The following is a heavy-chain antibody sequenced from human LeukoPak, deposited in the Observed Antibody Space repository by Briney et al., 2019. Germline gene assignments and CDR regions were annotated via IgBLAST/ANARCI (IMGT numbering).Heavy chain of an antibody. V-gene: IGHV1-46*01. CDR3: ARVRDTHGYGYYYYYGMDV. CDR2: IDPSGVP. D-gene: IGHD3-22*01. J-gene: IGHJ6*02. CDR1: GYTFTSYY. Sequence: GASVKVSCKASGYTFTSYYMHWVRQAPGQGLEWMGIIDPSGVPTYAQKFQGRVTMTRDTSTSTIYMELSSLRSEDTAVYYCARVRDTHGYGYYYYYGMDVWGQGTTVTVSS.